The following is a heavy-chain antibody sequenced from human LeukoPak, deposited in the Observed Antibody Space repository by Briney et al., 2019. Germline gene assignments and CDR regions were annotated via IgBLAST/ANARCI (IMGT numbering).Heavy chain of an antibody. D-gene: IGHD6-13*01. CDR1: GGSINGYY. J-gene: IGHJ5*02. CDR3: GRDRSSSYTRDWFDP. V-gene: IGHV4-4*07. CDR2: IYNGESI. Sequence: PSETLSLTCTVSGGSINGYYWSWIRQPAGKGLEWIGRIYNGESINYNPSLKSRATMSIDTSKNPFSLQLNSVTAADTAVYYCGRDRSSSYTRDWFDPWGQGALVTVSS.